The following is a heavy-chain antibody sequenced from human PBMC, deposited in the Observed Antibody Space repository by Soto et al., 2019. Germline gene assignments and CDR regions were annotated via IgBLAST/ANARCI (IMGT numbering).Heavy chain of an antibody. CDR1: GGTFSSYA. D-gene: IGHD3-3*01. CDR2: IIPIFGTA. J-gene: IGHJ5*02. Sequence: SGKVSCKASGGTFSSYAISWVRQAPGQGLEWMGGIIPIFGTANYAQKFQGRVTITADESTSTAYMELSSLRSEDTAVYYCAREEVTIFGVVIINWFDPWGQGTLVTVSS. CDR3: AREEVTIFGVVIINWFDP. V-gene: IGHV1-69*13.